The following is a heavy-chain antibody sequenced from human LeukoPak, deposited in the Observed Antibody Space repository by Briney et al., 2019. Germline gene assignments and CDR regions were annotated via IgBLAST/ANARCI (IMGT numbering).Heavy chain of an antibody. Sequence: ASVKVSCKASGYTFTGYYMHWVRQAPGQGLEWMGWINPNSGGTNYAQKFQGRVTMTRDTSISTAYMELSRLRSDDTAVYYCASPYYYDSSGYYYLDYWGQGTLLTVSS. J-gene: IGHJ4*02. D-gene: IGHD3-22*01. CDR2: INPNSGGT. CDR1: GYTFTGYY. V-gene: IGHV1-2*02. CDR3: ASPYYYDSSGYYYLDY.